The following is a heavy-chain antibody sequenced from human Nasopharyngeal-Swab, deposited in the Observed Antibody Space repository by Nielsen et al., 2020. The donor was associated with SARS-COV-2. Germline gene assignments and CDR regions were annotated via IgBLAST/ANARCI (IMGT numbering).Heavy chain of an antibody. D-gene: IGHD3-22*01. V-gene: IGHV3-33*01. Sequence: GESLKISCAASGFTFSSYGMHWVRQAPGKGLEWVAVIWYDGSNKYYADFVKGRFTISRDNSKNTLYLQMNSLRAEDTAVYYCARDYYDSSGYYYFDYRGQGTLVTVSS. CDR1: GFTFSSYG. CDR3: ARDYYDSSGYYYFDY. J-gene: IGHJ4*02. CDR2: IWYDGSNK.